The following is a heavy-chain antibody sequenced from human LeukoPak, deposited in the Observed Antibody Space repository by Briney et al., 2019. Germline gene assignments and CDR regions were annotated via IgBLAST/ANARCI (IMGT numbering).Heavy chain of an antibody. J-gene: IGHJ4*02. V-gene: IGHV3-23*01. CDR3: AKGSSPSRPYYFDC. CDR2: ITDSGGDT. D-gene: IGHD6-6*01. Sequence: GGSLRLSCVASGFTFGSYAMSWVRQDPGKGLEWVPAITDSGGDTYHADSVKGRFTISRDNSKNTLHLQMNSLRAEDTAVYYCAKGSSPSRPYYFDCWGQGTLVTVSS. CDR1: GFTFGSYA.